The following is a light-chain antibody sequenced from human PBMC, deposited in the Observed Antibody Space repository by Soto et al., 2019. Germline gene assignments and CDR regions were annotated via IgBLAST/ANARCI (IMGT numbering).Light chain of an antibody. V-gene: IGLV1-40*01. CDR3: GTWDSSLSAYV. Sequence: QSVLTQPPSVSGAPGQRVTISCTGSSSNIGAGYDVHWYQQLPGTAPKLLIYGNTNRPSGVPDRFSGSKSGPSASLAITGLQAEDEADYYCGTWDSSLSAYVFGTGTKVTVL. CDR2: GNT. CDR1: SSNIGAGYD. J-gene: IGLJ1*01.